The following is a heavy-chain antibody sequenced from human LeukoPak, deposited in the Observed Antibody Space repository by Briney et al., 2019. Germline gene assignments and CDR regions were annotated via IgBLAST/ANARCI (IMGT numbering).Heavy chain of an antibody. CDR2: INPNSGGT. J-gene: IGHJ3*02. V-gene: IGHV1-2*02. D-gene: IGHD3-22*01. CDR1: GYTFTGYY. Sequence: GASVKVSCKASGYTFTGYYMHWVRQAPGQGLEWMGWINPNSGGTNYAQKFQGRVTMTRDTSISTAYMELSRLRSDDTAVYYCARQGYYYDSSGYYPYDIWGQGTMVTVSS. CDR3: ARQGYYYDSSGYYPYDI.